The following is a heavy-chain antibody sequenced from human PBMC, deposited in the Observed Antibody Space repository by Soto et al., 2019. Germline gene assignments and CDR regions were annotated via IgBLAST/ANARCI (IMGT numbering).Heavy chain of an antibody. V-gene: IGHV3-30-3*01. CDR3: ARGGSYYQPGLDY. Sequence: QVQLVESGGGVVQPGRSLRLSCAASGFTFSSYAMHWVRQAPGKGLEWVAVISYDGSNKYYADSVKGRFTISRDNSKNTLYLQMNSLRAEDTAVYYCARGGSYYQPGLDYWGQGTLVTVSS. J-gene: IGHJ4*02. D-gene: IGHD1-26*01. CDR2: ISYDGSNK. CDR1: GFTFSSYA.